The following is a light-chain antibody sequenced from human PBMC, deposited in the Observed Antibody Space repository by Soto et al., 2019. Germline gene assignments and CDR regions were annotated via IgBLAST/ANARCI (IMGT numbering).Light chain of an antibody. J-gene: IGKJ4*01. CDR3: QQRSNWPQLT. Sequence: EIVLTQSPATLSLSPGERATLSCRASQSVSIYLAWYHPKPGQAPRLLIYDASNRATGIPARFSGSGSGTDFTLTISSPEPEDFAVYYCQQRSNWPQLTFGGGTKVEIK. CDR1: QSVSIY. CDR2: DAS. V-gene: IGKV3-11*01.